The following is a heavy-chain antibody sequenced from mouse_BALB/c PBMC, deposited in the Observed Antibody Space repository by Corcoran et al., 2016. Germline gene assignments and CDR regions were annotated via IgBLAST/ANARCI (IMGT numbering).Heavy chain of an antibody. J-gene: IGHJ3*01. Sequence: QVQLQQSGPELVKPGASVKISCKASGYSFTSYYIHWVKQRPGQGLEWIGWIYPGSGNTKYNEKFKGKATLTADTSSSTAYMQLSSLTSEDSAVYYCAIGAGYPLAYWGQGTLVTVSA. CDR2: IYPGSGNT. CDR1: GYSFTSYY. CDR3: AIGAGYPLAY. D-gene: IGHD3-2*02. V-gene: IGHV1-66*01.